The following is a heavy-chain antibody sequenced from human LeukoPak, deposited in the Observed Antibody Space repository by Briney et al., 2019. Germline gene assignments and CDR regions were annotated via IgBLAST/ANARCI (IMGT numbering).Heavy chain of an antibody. J-gene: IGHJ4*02. D-gene: IGHD5-12*01. CDR1: GVSFSKFG. CDR3: AKDWSLGYGCLDY. Sequence: GGSLRLSCAASGVSFSKFGMHWVRQTPGKGLEWVALAWNDGSKNYYADSVKGRFTISRDNSKDTLYLLLNSLRAEDTAVYYCAKDWSLGYGCLDYWGQGTLVTVSS. V-gene: IGHV3-33*06. CDR2: AWNDGSKN.